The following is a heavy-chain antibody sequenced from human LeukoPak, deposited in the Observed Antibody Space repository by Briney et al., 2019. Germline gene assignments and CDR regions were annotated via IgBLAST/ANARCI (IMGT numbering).Heavy chain of an antibody. V-gene: IGHV1-69*13. J-gene: IGHJ4*02. CDR1: GGTFSSYA. CDR2: IIPIFGTA. CDR3: AMRSGGYYDSSGPLVY. Sequence: ASVKVSCKASGGTFSSYAISWVRQAPGQGLEWVGGIIPIFGTANYAQKFQGRVTITADESTSTAYMELSSLRSEDTAVYYCAMRSGGYYDSSGPLVYWGQGTLVTVSS. D-gene: IGHD3-22*01.